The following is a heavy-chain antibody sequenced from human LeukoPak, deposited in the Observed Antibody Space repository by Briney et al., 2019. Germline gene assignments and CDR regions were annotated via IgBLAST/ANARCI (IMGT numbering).Heavy chain of an antibody. V-gene: IGHV1-18*01. Sequence: ASLKLSCKASGYTFTSYGISWVRQAPGQGLEWTGWISAYNGNTNYAQKLQGRVTMTTDTSTSTAYMELRSLRSDDTAVYYCARGQLLWFGERAGYFDYWGQGTLVTVSS. J-gene: IGHJ4*02. D-gene: IGHD3-10*01. CDR3: ARGQLLWFGERAGYFDY. CDR1: GYTFTSYG. CDR2: ISAYNGNT.